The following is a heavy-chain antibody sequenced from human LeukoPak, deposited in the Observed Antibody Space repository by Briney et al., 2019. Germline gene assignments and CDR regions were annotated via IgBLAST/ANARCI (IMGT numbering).Heavy chain of an antibody. J-gene: IGHJ5*02. Sequence: SETLSLTCAVYGGSFSGYYWSWIRQPPGKGLEWIGEINHSGSTNYNPSLKSRVTISVDTSKNQFSLKLSSVTAADTAVYYCARGGTEIFGVVIIGYWFDPWGQGTLVTVSS. CDR3: ARGGTEIFGVVIIGYWFDP. V-gene: IGHV4-34*01. CDR2: INHSGST. D-gene: IGHD3-3*01. CDR1: GGSFSGYY.